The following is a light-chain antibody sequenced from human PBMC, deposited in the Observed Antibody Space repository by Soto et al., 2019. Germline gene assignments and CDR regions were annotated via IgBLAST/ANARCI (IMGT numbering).Light chain of an antibody. Sequence: IVMTQSPATLSVSPGEGATLSCRASHSVSSNLAWYQQKPGQAPRVLIYGASTRATGVPARFNGSGSGTEFTLTISSLQSEDFAVHYCQQYNNWPLTFGGGTKVDIK. CDR1: HSVSSN. CDR2: GAS. CDR3: QQYNNWPLT. J-gene: IGKJ4*01. V-gene: IGKV3-15*01.